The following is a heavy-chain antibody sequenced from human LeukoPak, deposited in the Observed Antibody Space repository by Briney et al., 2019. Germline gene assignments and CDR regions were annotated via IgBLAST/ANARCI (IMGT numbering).Heavy chain of an antibody. CDR2: ISWNSGSI. CDR3: AKDIGGDYVVGYFDY. Sequence: GGSLRLSCAASGFTFSSYAMSWVRQAPGKGLEWVAGISWNSGSIGYADSVKGRFTISRDNAKNSLYLQMNSLRAEDMALYYCAKDIGGDYVVGYFDYWGQGILVTVSS. CDR1: GFTFSSYA. J-gene: IGHJ4*02. V-gene: IGHV3-9*03. D-gene: IGHD4-17*01.